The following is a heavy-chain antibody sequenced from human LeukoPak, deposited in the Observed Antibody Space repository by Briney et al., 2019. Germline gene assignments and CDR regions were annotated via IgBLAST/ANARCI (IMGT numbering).Heavy chain of an antibody. D-gene: IGHD3-3*01. Sequence: GASVKVSCKVSGYTFIENYLHWVRQAPGQGLEWMGLISPHTGAANYSHKFQGRVTMTRDTSISTAYMHLTRLKFDDTAIYYCARGKSGYSPWGQGTPVTVSS. CDR3: ARGKSGYSP. V-gene: IGHV1-2*02. J-gene: IGHJ4*02. CDR2: ISPHTGAA. CDR1: GYTFIENY.